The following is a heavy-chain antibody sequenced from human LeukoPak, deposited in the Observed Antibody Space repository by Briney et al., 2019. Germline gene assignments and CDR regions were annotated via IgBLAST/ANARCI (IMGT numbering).Heavy chain of an antibody. J-gene: IGHJ6*03. V-gene: IGHV4-59*01. D-gene: IGHD6-13*01. CDR3: ARSSSSSRYAYYMDV. CDR1: GGSFSDYH. CDR2: IYNSGTT. Sequence: SETLSLTCAVYGGSFSDYHWSWIRQPPGKGLEWIGYIYNSGTTKYNPSLNSRVTISLDTSENQFSLKLSSVTAADTAVYYCARSSSSSRYAYYMDVWGKGTTV.